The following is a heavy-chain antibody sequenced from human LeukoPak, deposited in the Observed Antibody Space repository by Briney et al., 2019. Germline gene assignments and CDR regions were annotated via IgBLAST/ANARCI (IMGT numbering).Heavy chain of an antibody. Sequence: GGSLRLSCAASGFTFSSYWMSWVRQAPGKGLVWVSRINTDGSSTSYADSVKGRFTISRDNAKKTLYLQMNSLRAEDTAVYYCARDSYDSNYYYGMDVWGQGTTVTVSS. CDR2: INTDGSST. CDR1: GFTFSSYW. V-gene: IGHV3-74*01. CDR3: ARDSYDSNYYYGMDV. J-gene: IGHJ6*02. D-gene: IGHD5-12*01.